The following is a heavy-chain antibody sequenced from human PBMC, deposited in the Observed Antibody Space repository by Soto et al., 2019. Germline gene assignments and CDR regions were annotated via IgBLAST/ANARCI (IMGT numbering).Heavy chain of an antibody. V-gene: IGHV3-30*18. CDR2: ISYDGSNK. CDR3: AKSYSSGYYYYAFDI. Sequence: VGSLRLSCAASGFTFSSYGMHWVRQAPGKGLEWVAVISYDGSNKYYADSVKGRFTISRDNSKNTLYLQMNSLRAEDTAVYYCAKSYSSGYYYYAFDIWGQGTMVTVSS. CDR1: GFTFSSYG. D-gene: IGHD3-22*01. J-gene: IGHJ3*02.